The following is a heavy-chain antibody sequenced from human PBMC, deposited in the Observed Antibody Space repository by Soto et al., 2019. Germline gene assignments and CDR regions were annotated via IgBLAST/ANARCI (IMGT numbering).Heavy chain of an antibody. CDR2: LYYGGST. J-gene: IGHJ4*02. CDR1: GGSINSDDSF. D-gene: IGHD2-8*02. V-gene: IGHV4-39*01. Sequence: PSETLSLTCSVSGGSINSDDSFWGWVRQSPGKGLEWIGSLYYGGSTFYNPSLKSRVTISLDTSKNQFSLRLTSVTAADTAIYYCARQLPDGTGHHYFDYWGQGALVTVSS. CDR3: ARQLPDGTGHHYFDY.